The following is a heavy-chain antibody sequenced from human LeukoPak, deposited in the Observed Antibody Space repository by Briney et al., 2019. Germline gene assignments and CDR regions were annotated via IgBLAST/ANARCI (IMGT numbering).Heavy chain of an antibody. CDR1: GGSISSGDYY. J-gene: IGHJ5*02. CDR2: IYYSGST. D-gene: IGHD2-15*01. CDR3: ARGPQMVAATPYWFDP. Sequence: SQTLSLTCTVSGGSISSGDYYWSWIRQPPGKGLEWIGYIYYSGSTYYNPSLKSRVTISVDTSKNQFSLKLSSVTAADTAVYYCARGPQMVAATPYWFDPWGQGTLVTVSS. V-gene: IGHV4-30-4*01.